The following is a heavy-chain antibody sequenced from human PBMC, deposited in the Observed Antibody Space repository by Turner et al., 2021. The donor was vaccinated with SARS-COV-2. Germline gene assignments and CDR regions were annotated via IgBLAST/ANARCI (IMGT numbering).Heavy chain of an antibody. CDR2: ISSGVRT. CDR1: GFTVSSNY. Sequence: EVQLVETGGGVIQPGGSLRLSCAASGFTVSSNYMSWVRQAPGKGLEWVSVISSGVRTYYADSVKGRCTSSRDNSKNTLYLQMNSLRAEDTAVYYCARGGEYQLLHYYGMDVWGEGTTVTVSS. CDR3: ARGGEYQLLHYYGMDV. D-gene: IGHD2-2*01. J-gene: IGHJ6*04. V-gene: IGHV3-53*02.